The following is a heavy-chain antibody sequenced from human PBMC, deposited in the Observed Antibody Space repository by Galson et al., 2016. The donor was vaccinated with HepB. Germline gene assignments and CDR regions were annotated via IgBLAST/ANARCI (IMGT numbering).Heavy chain of an antibody. CDR3: AGPDHAFDN. CDR2: VYYRGTT. D-gene: IGHD1-14*01. CDR1: GASISSSSYF. V-gene: IGHV4-39*01. Sequence: SETLSLTCTVSGASISSSSYFWGWIRQPPGKGLQWIGNVYYRGTTYYNPSLKSRLTIAVDTSKNQFSLKLFSVTAADTAVYYCAGPDHAFDNWGQGTMVIVSS. J-gene: IGHJ3*02.